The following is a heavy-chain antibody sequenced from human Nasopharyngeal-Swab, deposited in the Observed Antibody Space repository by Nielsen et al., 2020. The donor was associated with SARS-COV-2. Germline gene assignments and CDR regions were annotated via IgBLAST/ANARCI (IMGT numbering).Heavy chain of an antibody. J-gene: IGHJ4*02. CDR1: GYTFTSYG. Sequence: ASVKVSCKASGYTFTSYGINWVRQAPGQGLEWMGRINPNSGGTNYAQKFQGRVTMTRDTSISTAYMELSRLRSDDTAVYYCARTLKGSGSYIYWGQGTLVTVSS. V-gene: IGHV1-2*06. CDR2: INPNSGGT. CDR3: ARTLKGSGSYIY. D-gene: IGHD3-10*01.